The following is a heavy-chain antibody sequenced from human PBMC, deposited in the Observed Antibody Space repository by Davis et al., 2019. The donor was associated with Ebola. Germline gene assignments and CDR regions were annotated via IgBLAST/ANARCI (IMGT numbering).Heavy chain of an antibody. CDR1: GDTFTHYV. Sequence: SVKVSCKASGDTFTHYVFSWVRQAPGQGLEWVGRVIPVFNTANYAQKFQGRVTITADESTSTAYMELSSLRSEDTAVYYCASRLHLGELSLANWFDPWGQGTLVTVSS. D-gene: IGHD3-16*02. CDR2: VIPVFNTA. J-gene: IGHJ5*02. CDR3: ASRLHLGELSLANWFDP. V-gene: IGHV1-69*13.